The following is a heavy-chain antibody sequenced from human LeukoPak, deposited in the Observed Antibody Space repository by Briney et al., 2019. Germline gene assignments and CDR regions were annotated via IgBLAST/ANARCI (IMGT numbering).Heavy chain of an antibody. J-gene: IGHJ4*02. CDR1: GFTFSSYA. D-gene: IGHD3-10*01. CDR2: ISGSGGST. CDR3: ANTVTVWFGELPGYFDY. V-gene: IGHV3-23*01. Sequence: PGGSLRLSCAASGFTFSSYAMSWVRQAPGRGLEWVSAISGSGGSTYYADSVKGRFTISRDNSKNTLYLQMNSLRAEDTAVYYGANTVTVWFGELPGYFDYWGQGTLVTVSS.